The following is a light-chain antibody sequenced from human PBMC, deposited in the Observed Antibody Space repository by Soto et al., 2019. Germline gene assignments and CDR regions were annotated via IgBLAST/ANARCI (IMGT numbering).Light chain of an antibody. V-gene: IGKV1-5*03. CDR1: QSISSW. CDR2: KAS. CDR3: QQYNSYSRT. J-gene: IGKJ1*01. Sequence: DIQMTQSPSTLSASVGDRVNITCRASQSISSWLAWYQQKPGKAPKLLIYKASSLESGVPSRSSGSGSGTEFTLTISSLQSDDFATYYCQQYNSYSRTFGQGTKV.